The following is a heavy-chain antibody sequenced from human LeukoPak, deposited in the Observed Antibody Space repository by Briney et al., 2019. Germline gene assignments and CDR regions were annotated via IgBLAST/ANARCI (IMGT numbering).Heavy chain of an antibody. CDR2: IYPGDSET. J-gene: IGHJ4*02. V-gene: IGHV5-51*01. D-gene: IGHD3-9*01. CDR1: GYSFTSYW. CDR3: ARRPLDILTGYPFDY. Sequence: GESLKISCKGSGYSFTSYWIGWVRQMPGSGLEWMGIIYPGDSETRYSPSFQGQVTISADRSINTAYLQWSSLKASDSAIYYCARRPLDILTGYPFDYWGQGTLVTVSS.